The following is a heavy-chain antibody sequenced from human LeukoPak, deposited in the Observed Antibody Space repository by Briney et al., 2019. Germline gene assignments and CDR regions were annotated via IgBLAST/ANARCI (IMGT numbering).Heavy chain of an antibody. CDR1: GFTFSSYA. D-gene: IGHD2-21*02. V-gene: IGHV3-23*01. CDR3: AKDDQVVVTAILDD. CDR2: ISGSGGST. J-gene: IGHJ4*02. Sequence: PGGSLRLSCAASGFTFSSYAMSWVRQAPGKGLEWVSAISGSGGSTYYADSVKGRFTISRDNSKNTLYLQMNSLRAEDTAVYYCAKDDQVVVTAILDDGGQGTLVTVSS.